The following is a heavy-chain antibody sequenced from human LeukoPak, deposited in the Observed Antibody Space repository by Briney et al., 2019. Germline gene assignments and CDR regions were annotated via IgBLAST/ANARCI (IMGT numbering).Heavy chain of an antibody. J-gene: IGHJ4*02. D-gene: IGHD5-24*01. CDR3: AKGGGYNFDSFFDF. CDR2: ISGSGGST. V-gene: IGHV3-23*01. Sequence: GGSLRLSCAASGLTFSTSAMSWVRQAPGKGLEWVSTISGSGGSTYYADSVKGRFRISRDNSKNTLVLQMNSLRAEDTAVYYCAKGGGYNFDSFFDFWGQGTLVTVSS. CDR1: GLTFSTSA.